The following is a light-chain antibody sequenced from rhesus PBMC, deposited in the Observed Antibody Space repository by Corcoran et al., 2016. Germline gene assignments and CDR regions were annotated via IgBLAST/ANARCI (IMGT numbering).Light chain of an antibody. CDR2: YAS. J-gene: IGKJ1*01. CDR3: QQHNSYPPT. Sequence: DIQMTQSPSSLSASVGDTVTITCRASHGISNYLAWYQQKPGKPPMPLIYYASNLESGVPSRFSGRGSGTDFTLTISSLQPEDFATYSCQQHNSYPPTFGQGTKVEIK. CDR1: HGISNY. V-gene: IGKV1S14*01.